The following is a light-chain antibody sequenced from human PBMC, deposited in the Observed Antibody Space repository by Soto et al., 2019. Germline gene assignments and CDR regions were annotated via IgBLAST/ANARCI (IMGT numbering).Light chain of an antibody. CDR2: AAS. J-gene: IGKJ2*01. Sequence: DLQMTQSPSSLSASVGDRVTITCRASQSISSYLNWYQHKPGKAPRLLIYAASSLQSAVPSRFSGSGSGTDFTLTISSLQSEDFATYYCQQSYSAPYTFGQGTKLEIK. CDR3: QQSYSAPYT. V-gene: IGKV1-39*01. CDR1: QSISSY.